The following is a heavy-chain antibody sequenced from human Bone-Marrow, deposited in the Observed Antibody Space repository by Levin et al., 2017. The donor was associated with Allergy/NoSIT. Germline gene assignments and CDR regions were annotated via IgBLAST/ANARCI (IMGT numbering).Heavy chain of an antibody. CDR2: IDWDDDK. CDR3: ARIRGNWYYFDY. D-gene: IGHD1-1*01. Sequence: SGPTLVKPTQTLTLTCIFSGFSLNTSGMRVSWIRQPPGKALEWLARIDWDDDKFYSTSLKTRLTISKDTSKNQVVLTMTNMDPVDTATYYCARIRGNWYYFDYWGQGTLVTVSS. V-gene: IGHV2-70*04. CDR1: GFSLNTSGMR. J-gene: IGHJ4*02.